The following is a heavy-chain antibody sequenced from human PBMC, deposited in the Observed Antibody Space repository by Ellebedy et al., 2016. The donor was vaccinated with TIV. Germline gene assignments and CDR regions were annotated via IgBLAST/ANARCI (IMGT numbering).Heavy chain of an antibody. Sequence: GGSLRLXCAASGFTFSSYGMHWVRQAPGKGLEWVAVISYDGSNKYYADSVKGRFTISRDNSKNTLYLQMSSLRAEDTAVYYCVKVGQLLSVDGMDVWGQGTTVTVSS. CDR2: ISYDGSNK. J-gene: IGHJ6*02. CDR3: VKVGQLLSVDGMDV. CDR1: GFTFSSYG. D-gene: IGHD2-2*01. V-gene: IGHV3-30*18.